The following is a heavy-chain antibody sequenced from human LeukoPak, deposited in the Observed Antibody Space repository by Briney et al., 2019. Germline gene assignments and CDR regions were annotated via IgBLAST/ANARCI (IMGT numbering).Heavy chain of an antibody. CDR2: INHSGST. CDR3: ARGQGYYYGSGSHNLFDY. D-gene: IGHD3-10*01. CDR1: GGSFSGYY. J-gene: IGHJ4*02. V-gene: IGHV4-34*01. Sequence: PETLSLTCAVYGGSFSGYYWSWIRQPPGKGLEWIGEINHSGSTNYNPSLKSRVTISVDTSKNQFSLKLSSVTAADTAVYYCARGQGYYYGSGSHNLFDYWGQGTLVTVSS.